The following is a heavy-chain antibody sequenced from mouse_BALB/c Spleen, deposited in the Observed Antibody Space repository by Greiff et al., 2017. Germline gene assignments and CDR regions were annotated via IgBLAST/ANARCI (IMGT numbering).Heavy chain of an antibody. J-gene: IGHJ2*01. V-gene: IGHV5-6-5*01. Sequence: EVKVEESGGGLVKPGGSLKLSCAASGFTFSSYAMSWVRQTPEKRLEWVASISSGGSTYYPDSVKGRFTISRDNARNILYLQMSSLRSEDTAMYYCARVSTWDYWGQGTTLTVSS. CDR3: ARVSTWDY. CDR1: GFTFSSYA. CDR2: ISSGGST. D-gene: IGHD2-1*01.